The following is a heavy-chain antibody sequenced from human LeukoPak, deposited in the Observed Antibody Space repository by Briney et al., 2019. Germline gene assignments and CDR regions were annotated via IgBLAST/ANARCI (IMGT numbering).Heavy chain of an antibody. Sequence: EASVKVSCKASGYTFITYGINWVRQATGQGLEWMGWMNPNSGNTGYAQKFQGRVTITRNTSISTAYMELSSLRSEDTAVYYCARTGNWYYYYMDVWGKGTTVTVSS. CDR3: ARTGNWYYYYMDV. D-gene: IGHD1-20*01. V-gene: IGHV1-8*03. CDR2: MNPNSGNT. J-gene: IGHJ6*03. CDR1: GYTFITYG.